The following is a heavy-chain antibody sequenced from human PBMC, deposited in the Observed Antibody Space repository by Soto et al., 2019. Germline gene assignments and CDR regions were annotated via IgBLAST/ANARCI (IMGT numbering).Heavy chain of an antibody. J-gene: IGHJ4*02. CDR3: ARDGGSHGPSYFDS. CDR1: GSTFSSYG. Sequence: VQLVESGGGVVQPGRSLRLFCVASGSTFSSYGMHWVRQVPGKGPEWVAVIWYDGSNKYYGESVKGRFSISRDNSKNTLYLDINSLRTEDTADYYCARDGGSHGPSYFDSWGQGSLVIVSS. V-gene: IGHV3-33*01. CDR2: IWYDGSNK. D-gene: IGHD3-16*01.